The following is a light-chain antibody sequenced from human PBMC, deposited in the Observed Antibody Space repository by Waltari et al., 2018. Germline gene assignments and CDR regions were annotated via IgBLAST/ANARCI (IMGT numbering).Light chain of an antibody. J-gene: IGLJ1*01. Sequence: QSALTQPPSASGSPGQSVTISCTGTSSDVGGYNDVSWYQQYPGKAPKLMCYDFTERPSGVPDRFSGSKSGNTASLTVSGRQAEEEADYYCSSYAGSAYVFGTGTKVTVL. CDR3: SSYAGSAYV. CDR1: SSDVGGYND. CDR2: DFT. V-gene: IGLV2-8*01.